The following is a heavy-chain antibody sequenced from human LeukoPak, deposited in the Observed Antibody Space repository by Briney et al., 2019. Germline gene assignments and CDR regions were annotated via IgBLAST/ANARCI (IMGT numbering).Heavy chain of an antibody. J-gene: IGHJ5*02. CDR2: IYNSGST. CDR3: ARQTPSPLNWFDP. V-gene: IGHV4-59*08. Sequence: SETLSLTCTVSGGSISNYYWNWIRQPPGKGLEWIGYIYNSGSTYYSPSLKSRVTISVDTAKNQFSLKLSSVTAADTAVYYCARQTPSPLNWFDPWGQGTLVTVSS. CDR1: GGSISNYY.